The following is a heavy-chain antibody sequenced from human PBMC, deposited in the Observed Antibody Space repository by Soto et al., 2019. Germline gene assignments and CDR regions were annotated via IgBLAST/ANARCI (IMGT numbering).Heavy chain of an antibody. CDR2: ISYDGTNK. CDR1: GFSFSISP. Sequence: QVQLVESGGGVVQPGRSLRLSCAASGFSFSISPMHWVRQAPGKGPEWVALISYDGTNKFYADSVKGRFTISRDNSKSTLYLQVDSRRPEDADVYYCARDPKTSGGQHWAFNYFDSWGQGTLVTVSS. CDR3: ARDPKTSGGQHWAFNYFDS. V-gene: IGHV3-30-3*01. D-gene: IGHD7-27*01. J-gene: IGHJ4*02.